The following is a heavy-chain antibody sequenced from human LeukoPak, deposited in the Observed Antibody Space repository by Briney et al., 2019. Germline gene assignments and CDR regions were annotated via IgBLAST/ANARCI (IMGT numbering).Heavy chain of an antibody. CDR1: GYTFTGYY. CDR3: ARDRGLKYGDYEAYYYMDV. V-gene: IGHV1-2*02. J-gene: IGHJ6*03. Sequence: GASVKVSCKASGYTFTGYYMHWVRQAPGQGLEWMGWINPNSGGTNYAQKFQGRVTMTRDTSISTAYMELSRLRSDDTAVYYCARDRGLKYGDYEAYYYMDVWGKGTTVTVSS. CDR2: INPNSGGT. D-gene: IGHD4-17*01.